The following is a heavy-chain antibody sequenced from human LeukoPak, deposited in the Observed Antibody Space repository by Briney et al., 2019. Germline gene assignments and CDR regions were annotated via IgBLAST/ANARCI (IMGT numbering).Heavy chain of an antibody. CDR3: ARHAKSSSELLWFGELGNWFDP. J-gene: IGHJ5*02. CDR2: IYYSGST. V-gene: IGHV4-39*01. D-gene: IGHD3-10*01. CDR1: GGSISSSSYY. Sequence: PSETLSLTCTVSGGSISSSSYYWGWLRQPPGKGLEWIGSIYYSGSTYYNPSLKSRVTISVDTSKNQFSLKLSSVTAADTAVYYCARHAKSSSELLWFGELGNWFDPWGQGTLVTVSS.